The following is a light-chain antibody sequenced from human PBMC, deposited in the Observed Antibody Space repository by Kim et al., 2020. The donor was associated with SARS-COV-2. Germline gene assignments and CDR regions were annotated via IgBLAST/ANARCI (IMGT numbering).Light chain of an antibody. CDR1: SLRSYY. Sequence: VALGQKGRITCQGDSLRSYYATGYQQKPGQAPIVVIYGKNNRPSGIPDRFSGSSSGNTASLTITGTQAGDEADYYCNSRGSNDNVVFGGGTQLTVL. CDR3: NSRGSNDNVV. J-gene: IGLJ2*01. CDR2: GKN. V-gene: IGLV3-19*01.